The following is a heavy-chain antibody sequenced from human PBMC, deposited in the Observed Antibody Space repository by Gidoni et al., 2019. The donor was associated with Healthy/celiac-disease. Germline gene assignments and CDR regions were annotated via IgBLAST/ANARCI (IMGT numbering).Heavy chain of an antibody. CDR3: AKALIVVVPAASYFDY. J-gene: IGHJ4*02. CDR2: ISGSGGST. D-gene: IGHD2-2*01. CDR1: GFTFSSFA. Sequence: EVQLLESVGGLVPPGGSLSLSVDASGFTFSSFAISWVRQAPGKGLEWVSAISGSGGSTYDADSVKGRFTISRDNSKNTLYLQMNSLRAEDTAVYYCAKALIVVVPAASYFDYWGQGTLVTVSS. V-gene: IGHV3-23*01.